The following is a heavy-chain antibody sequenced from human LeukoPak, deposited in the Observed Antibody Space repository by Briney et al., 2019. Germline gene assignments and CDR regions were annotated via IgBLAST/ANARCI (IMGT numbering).Heavy chain of an antibody. CDR3: ALGYKNWLLLDY. Sequence: SETLSLTCTVSGASITRDYWTWIRQSPRKGLEWVGYIYSGGSTKYNPSLKSRLTLSVDTSRNRFSLKLSSVTAADTAVYYCALGYKNWLLLDYWGQGTLVTVSS. CDR2: IYSGGST. V-gene: IGHV4-59*08. D-gene: IGHD3-9*01. J-gene: IGHJ4*02. CDR1: GASITRDY.